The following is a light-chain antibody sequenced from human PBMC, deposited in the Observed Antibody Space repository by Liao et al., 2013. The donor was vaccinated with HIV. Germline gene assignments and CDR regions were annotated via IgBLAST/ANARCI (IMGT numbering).Light chain of an antibody. CDR1: KLGDKY. CDR2: QDT. V-gene: IGLV3-1*01. Sequence: SYELTQPPSVSVSPGQTASVTCSGDKLGDKYASWYQQKPGQSPVLVIYQDTKRPSDIPGRFSGSNSGNTATLTISETQXLDEADYYCQAWDXSTAYVFGTGTKVTVL. CDR3: QAWDXSTAYV. J-gene: IGLJ1*01.